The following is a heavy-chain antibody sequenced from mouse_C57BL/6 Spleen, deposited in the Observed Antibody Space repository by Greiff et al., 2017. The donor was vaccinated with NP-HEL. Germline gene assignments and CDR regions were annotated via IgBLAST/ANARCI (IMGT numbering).Heavy chain of an antibody. Sequence: VQLQQPGAELVRPGTSVKLSCKASGYTFTSYWMHWVKQRPGQGLEWIGVIDPSDSYTNYNQKFKGKATLTVDTSSSTAYMQLSSLTSEDSAVYYCARRRYYGYDWFAYWGQGTLVTVSA. CDR3: ARRRYYGYDWFAY. CDR1: GYTFTSYW. D-gene: IGHD2-2*01. V-gene: IGHV1-59*01. J-gene: IGHJ3*01. CDR2: IDPSDSYT.